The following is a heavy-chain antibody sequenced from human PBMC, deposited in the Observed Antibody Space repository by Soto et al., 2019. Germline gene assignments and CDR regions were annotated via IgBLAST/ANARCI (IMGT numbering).Heavy chain of an antibody. CDR2: IKQDGSEK. CDR1: GFTFSSYW. D-gene: IGHD1-1*01. J-gene: IGHJ4*02. CDR3: ARQVFPIQPYNWNELGAFRDY. V-gene: IGHV3-7*01. Sequence: EVQLVESGGGLVQPGGSLRLSCAASGFTFSSYWMSWVRQAPGKGLEWVANIKQDGSEKYYVDSVKGRFTISRDNAKNSLYLQMNSLRAEDTAVYYCARQVFPIQPYNWNELGAFRDYWGQGTLVTVSS.